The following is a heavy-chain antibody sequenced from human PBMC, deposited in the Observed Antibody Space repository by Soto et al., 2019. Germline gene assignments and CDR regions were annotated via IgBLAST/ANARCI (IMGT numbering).Heavy chain of an antibody. V-gene: IGHV3-23*01. CDR2: ISGSGAIT. CDR3: AKGGYYYDTAGMDV. CDR1: GFTFSSYA. J-gene: IGHJ6*02. D-gene: IGHD3-22*01. Sequence: GGSLRLSCAASGFTFSSYAMDWVRQAPGKGLEWVSGISGSGAITYYADSMKGRFTISRDNSKNTLYLQMNTLRAEDTAVYFCAKGGYYYDTAGMDVWGQGTTVTVSS.